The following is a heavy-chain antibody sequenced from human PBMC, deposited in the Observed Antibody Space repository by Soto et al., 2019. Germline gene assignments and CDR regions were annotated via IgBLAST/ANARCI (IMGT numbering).Heavy chain of an antibody. CDR2: ISYDGSNK. Sequence: GGSPRLSFGAPGFTFSSYAIHWGRPAPGKGLEWVAVISYDGSNKYYADSVKGRFTISRDNSKNTLYLQMNSLRAEDTAVYYCARDRRRGYYYYYGMDVWGQGTTVTVSS. J-gene: IGHJ6*02. CDR3: ARDRRRGYYYYYGMDV. V-gene: IGHV3-30-3*01. CDR1: GFTFSSYA. D-gene: IGHD5-12*01.